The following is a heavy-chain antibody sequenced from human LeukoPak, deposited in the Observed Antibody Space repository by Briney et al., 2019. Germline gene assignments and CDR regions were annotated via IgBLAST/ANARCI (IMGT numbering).Heavy chain of an antibody. V-gene: IGHV3-23*01. CDR2: IRGSDDYT. CDR3: SKGRLDPNLVPDY. J-gene: IGHJ4*02. D-gene: IGHD2-8*02. Sequence: GGSLRLSCAGSGFTFNSYAMSWVRQAPGKGLEWVSTIRGSDDYTYYADSVKGRFTISRDNFKNTLYLQMNSLRAEDTALYYCSKGRLDPNLVPDYWGQGTLVTVSS. CDR1: GFTFNSYA.